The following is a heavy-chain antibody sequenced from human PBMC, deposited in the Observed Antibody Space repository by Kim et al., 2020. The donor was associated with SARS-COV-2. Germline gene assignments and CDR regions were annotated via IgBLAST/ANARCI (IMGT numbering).Heavy chain of an antibody. J-gene: IGHJ4*02. CDR3: ARGAAALGSTTTFDS. CDR1: GYTFSRHG. CDR2: ISGYNGNA. V-gene: IGHV1-18*01. Sequence: ASVKVSCKTSGYTFSRHGISWVRQVSGQGLEWMGWISGYNGNANYAQKFQGKVSLTTDTSTTTVYMEMRSLRYDDTAIYFCARGAAALGSTTTFDSWGQGTLVIVSS. D-gene: IGHD6-25*01.